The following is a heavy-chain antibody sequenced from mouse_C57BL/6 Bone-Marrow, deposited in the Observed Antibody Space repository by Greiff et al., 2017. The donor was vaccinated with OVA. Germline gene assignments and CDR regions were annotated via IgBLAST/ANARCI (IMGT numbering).Heavy chain of an antibody. D-gene: IGHD1-1*01. Sequence: EVKLVESGGGLVQPGGSMKLSCAASGFTFSDAWMDWVRQSPEKGLAWVAEIRNKANNHATYYAESVKGRFTISRDDSKSSVYLQMNSLRAEDTGIYYCTRRDYYGSSYPWFAYWGQGTLVTVSA. V-gene: IGHV6-6*01. CDR1: GFTFSDAW. CDR3: TRRDYYGSSYPWFAY. CDR2: IRNKANNHAT. J-gene: IGHJ3*01.